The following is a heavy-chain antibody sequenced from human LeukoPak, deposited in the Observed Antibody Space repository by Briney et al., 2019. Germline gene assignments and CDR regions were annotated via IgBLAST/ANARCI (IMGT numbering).Heavy chain of an antibody. D-gene: IGHD3-22*01. CDR3: ARGVGYYDSSAYYYDY. CDR1: GFTFSDYY. V-gene: IGHV3-11*06. J-gene: IGHJ4*02. CDR2: ISSSSSYT. Sequence: GGSLRLSCAASGFTFSDYYMSWIRQAPGKGLEWVSYISSSSSYTNYADSVKGRFTVSRDNAENSLSLQMNSLRDEDTAVYYCARGVGYYDSSAYYYDYWGQGTLVTVSS.